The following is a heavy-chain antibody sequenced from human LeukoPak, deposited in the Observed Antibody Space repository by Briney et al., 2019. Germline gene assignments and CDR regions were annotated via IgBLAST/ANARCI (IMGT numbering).Heavy chain of an antibody. CDR1: GGSISSYY. V-gene: IGHV4-38-2*02. D-gene: IGHD3-10*01. CDR3: AREGNQYYGSGSFDY. Sequence: SQTLSLTCTVSGGSISSYYWGWIRQPPGKGLEWIGSIYHSGNTYYNPSLKSRVTISVDTSKNQFSLKLSSVTAADTAVYYCAREGNQYYGSGSFDYWGQGTLVTVSS. CDR2: IYHSGNT. J-gene: IGHJ4*02.